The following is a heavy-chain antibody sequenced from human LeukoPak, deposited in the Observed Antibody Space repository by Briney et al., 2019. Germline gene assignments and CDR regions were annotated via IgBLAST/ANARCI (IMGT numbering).Heavy chain of an antibody. CDR3: TRETSSRYFDY. CDR2: MNPNSGRT. V-gene: IGHV1-8*01. J-gene: IGHJ4*02. Sequence: ASVKASCKASGYTFTNYDLNWVRQATGQGLEWMGWMNPNSGRTGYAQNFQGRITITRNTSISTAYMELSSLRSEDTAVYYCTRETSSRYFDYWGQGTLVTVSS. CDR1: GYTFTNYD.